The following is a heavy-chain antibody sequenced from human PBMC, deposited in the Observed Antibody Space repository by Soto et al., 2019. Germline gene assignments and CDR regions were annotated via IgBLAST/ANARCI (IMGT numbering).Heavy chain of an antibody. V-gene: IGHV3-11*06. CDR2: ISSSSSYT. CDR1: GFTFRTYA. J-gene: IGHJ4*02. CDR3: ARDLGPRYDSSGYCFDY. D-gene: IGHD3-22*01. Sequence: LRLSCAASGFTFRTYAMSWIRQAPGKGLEWVSYISSSSSYTNYADSVKGRFTISRDNAKNSLYLHMNSLRAEDTAVYYCARDLGPRYDSSGYCFDYWGQGTLVTVSS.